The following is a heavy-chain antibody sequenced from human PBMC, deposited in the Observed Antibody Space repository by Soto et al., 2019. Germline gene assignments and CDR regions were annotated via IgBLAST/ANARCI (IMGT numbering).Heavy chain of an antibody. CDR2: INPNSGGT. J-gene: IGHJ6*03. V-gene: IGHV1-2*04. D-gene: IGHD2-15*01. Sequence: ASVKVSCKASGYTFTGYYMHWVRQAPGQGLEWMGWINPNSGGTNYAQKFQGWVTMTRDTSISTAYMELSRLRSDDTAVYYCARGGGEGSGGSPCAGYYYYMYVWGKGSTVPVSS. CDR3: ARGGGEGSGGSPCAGYYYYMYV. CDR1: GYTFTGYY.